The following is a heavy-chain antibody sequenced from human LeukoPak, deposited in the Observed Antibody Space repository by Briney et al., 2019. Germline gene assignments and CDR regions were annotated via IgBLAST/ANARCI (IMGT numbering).Heavy chain of an antibody. CDR1: GYTFTGYY. V-gene: IGHV1-2*02. Sequence: ASVKVSCKASGYTFTGYYMHWVRQAPGQGLEWMGWINPNSGGTNYAQKFQGRVTMTRDTSISTAYMELSRLRSDDTAVYYCARVTSRRSYYDITGYWGQGTLVTVSS. CDR2: INPNSGGT. J-gene: IGHJ4*02. D-gene: IGHD3-9*01. CDR3: ARVTSRRSYYDITGY.